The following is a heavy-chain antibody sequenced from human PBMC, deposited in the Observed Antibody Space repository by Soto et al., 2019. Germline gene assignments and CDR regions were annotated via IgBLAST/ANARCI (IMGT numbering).Heavy chain of an antibody. CDR1: GGSFSGYY. Sequence: KPSETLSLTCAVYGGSFSGYYWSWIRQPPGKGLEWIGEINHSGSTNYNPSLKSRVTISVDTSKNQFSLKLSSVTAADTAVYYCARGEYSNYPPRGMDVWGQGTTVTVSS. CDR2: INHSGST. V-gene: IGHV4-34*01. CDR3: ARGEYSNYPPRGMDV. D-gene: IGHD4-4*01. J-gene: IGHJ6*02.